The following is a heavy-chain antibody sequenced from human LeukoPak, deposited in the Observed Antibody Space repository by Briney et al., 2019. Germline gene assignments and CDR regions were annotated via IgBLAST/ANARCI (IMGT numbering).Heavy chain of an antibody. D-gene: IGHD6-13*01. CDR1: GGSISSYY. CDR2: IYYSGST. Sequence: SETLSLTCTVSGGSISSYYWSWIRQPPGKGLEWIGYIYYSGSTNYNPSLKSRVTISVDTSKNQFSLKLGSVTAADTAVYYCARDGIAAAGKSIDAFDIWGQGTMVTVSS. V-gene: IGHV4-59*01. CDR3: ARDGIAAAGKSIDAFDI. J-gene: IGHJ3*02.